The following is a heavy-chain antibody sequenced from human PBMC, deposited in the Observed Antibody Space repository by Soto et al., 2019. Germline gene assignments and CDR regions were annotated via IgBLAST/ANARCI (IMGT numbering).Heavy chain of an antibody. Sequence: QVQLVQSGAEVKKPGSSVKVSCKASGGTFSSYAISWVRQAPGQGLEWMGGIIPIFGTANYAQKFQGRVTITADESTSTAYMELGSLRPEDTAVYYCAGEAVSGYYYGGTFYWGQGTLVTVSS. CDR1: GGTFSSYA. J-gene: IGHJ4*02. V-gene: IGHV1-69*01. CDR2: IIPIFGTA. D-gene: IGHD3-22*01. CDR3: AGEAVSGYYYGGTFY.